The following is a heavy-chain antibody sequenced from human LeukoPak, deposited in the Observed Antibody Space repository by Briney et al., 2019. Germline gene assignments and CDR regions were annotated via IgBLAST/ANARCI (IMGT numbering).Heavy chain of an antibody. V-gene: IGHV4-59*08. CDR1: GGSISIYY. J-gene: IGHJ3*02. Sequence: SETLSLTCTVSGGSISIYYWSWIRQPPGKGLEWIGYIYYSGSTNYNPSLKSRVTISVDTSKNQFSLKLSSVTAADTAVYYCARHRNSGGTDAFDIWGQGTMVTVSS. CDR3: ARHRNSGGTDAFDI. CDR2: IYYSGST. D-gene: IGHD2-15*01.